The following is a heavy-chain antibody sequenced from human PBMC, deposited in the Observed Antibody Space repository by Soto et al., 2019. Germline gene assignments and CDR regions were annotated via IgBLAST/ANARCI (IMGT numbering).Heavy chain of an antibody. V-gene: IGHV3-66*01. CDR1: GFTFSSNY. D-gene: IGHD2-15*01. CDR2: IYSGGST. CDR3: ARVVVVAAIGLPDAFDI. Sequence: GGSLRLSCAASGFTFSSNYMSWVRQASGKGLEWVSAIYSGGSTYYADSVRGSFTISRDNSKNTLYLQMNSLRAEETAVYYCARVVVVAAIGLPDAFDIWGQGTMVTVSS. J-gene: IGHJ3*02.